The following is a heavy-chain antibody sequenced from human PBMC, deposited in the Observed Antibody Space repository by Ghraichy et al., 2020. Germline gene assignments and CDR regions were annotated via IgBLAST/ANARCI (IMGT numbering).Heavy chain of an antibody. V-gene: IGHV3-64D*06. D-gene: IGHD4-23*01. CDR1: GLTFSRSA. Sequence: GGSLRLSYSSRGLTFSRSAIHRVCRPPVKGLEYVSAISSNEGSTYYADSVKGRFTISRDNSKNTLYLQMSSLRAEDTAVYYCVKDSLWDYGGNSVAFTFFDYWGQGTLVTVSS. CDR2: ISSNEGST. J-gene: IGHJ4*02. CDR3: VKDSLWDYGGNSVAFTFFDY.